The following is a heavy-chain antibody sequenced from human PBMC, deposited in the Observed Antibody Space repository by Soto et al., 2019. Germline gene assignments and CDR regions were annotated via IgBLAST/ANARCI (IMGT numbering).Heavy chain of an antibody. CDR3: VRLAIRGGDY. D-gene: IGHD3-10*01. CDR2: IKEDGSEK. V-gene: IGHV3-7*05. J-gene: IGHJ4*02. CDR1: GFTFSMYW. Sequence: EVQLVESGGGLVQPGGSLRLSCAASGFTFSMYWMSWVRQAPGKGLEGVANIKEDGSEKYYVDPVKGRFTISRDNAKSSLYLQMNSLRAEDTAVYYCVRLAIRGGDYWGQGTLVTVSS.